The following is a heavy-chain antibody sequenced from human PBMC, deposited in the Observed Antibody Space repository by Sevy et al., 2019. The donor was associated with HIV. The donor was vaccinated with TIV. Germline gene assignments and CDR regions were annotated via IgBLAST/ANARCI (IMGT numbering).Heavy chain of an antibody. Sequence: ASVKVSCKASGYTFTGYYMHWVRQAPGQGLEWMGWINPNSGGTNCAQKFQGRVTMTRDTSISTVYMELSRLRSDDTAVYYCARDFWSGYFPTGPSATWGQGTLVTVSS. CDR2: INPNSGGT. J-gene: IGHJ4*02. D-gene: IGHD3-3*01. CDR3: ARDFWSGYFPTGPSAT. V-gene: IGHV1-2*02. CDR1: GYTFTGYY.